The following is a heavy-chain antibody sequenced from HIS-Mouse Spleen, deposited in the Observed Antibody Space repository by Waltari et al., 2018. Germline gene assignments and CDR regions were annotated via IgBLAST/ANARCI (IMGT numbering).Heavy chain of an antibody. D-gene: IGHD6-13*01. CDR1: GGSISSSSYY. Sequence: QLQLQESGPGLVKPSETLSLTCTVSGGSISSSSYYWGWIRQPPGKGLEWIGSIYYSGSTYYNPSLKSRVTISVDTSKNQFSLKLSSVTAADTAVYYCARYEGQQLVTSLFDYWGQGTLVTVSS. V-gene: IGHV4-39*01. CDR2: IYYSGST. J-gene: IGHJ4*02. CDR3: ARYEGQQLVTSLFDY.